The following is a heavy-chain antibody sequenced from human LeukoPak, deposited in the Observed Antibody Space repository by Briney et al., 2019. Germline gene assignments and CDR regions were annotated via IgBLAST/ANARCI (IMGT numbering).Heavy chain of an antibody. Sequence: ASVKVSCKASGYTFTSYYMHWVRQAPGQGLEWMGIINPSGGSTSYAQKFQGRVTMTRDMSTSTVYMELSSLRSEDTAVYYCARGATVGATRNWFDPWGQGTLVTVSS. CDR3: ARGATVGATRNWFDP. J-gene: IGHJ5*02. D-gene: IGHD1-26*01. V-gene: IGHV1-46*01. CDR2: INPSGGST. CDR1: GYTFTSYY.